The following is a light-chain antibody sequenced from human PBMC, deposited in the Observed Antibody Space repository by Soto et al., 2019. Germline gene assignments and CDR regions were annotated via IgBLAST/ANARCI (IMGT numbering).Light chain of an antibody. CDR2: GAS. J-gene: IGKJ5*01. CDR3: SQRSTWPQIT. V-gene: IGKV3-15*01. CDR1: QSVSSN. Sequence: ERVMTQSPDTLSVSPGERATLSCRASQSVSSNLAWYQQKPGQAPRLLIYGASTRATGIPARFSGSGSGTEFTLTVSSLEPEDFAVYYCSQRSTWPQITFGHGTRLEIK.